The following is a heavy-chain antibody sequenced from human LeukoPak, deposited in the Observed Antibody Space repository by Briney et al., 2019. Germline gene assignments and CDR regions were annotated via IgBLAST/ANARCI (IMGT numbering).Heavy chain of an antibody. V-gene: IGHV3-21*01. D-gene: IGHD4-17*01. Sequence: GGSLRLSCAASGFTFSSYSMNWVRQAPGKGLEWVSSISSSSSYIYYADSVKGRFTISRDNAKNSLYLQMNSLRAEDTALYYCARDHTVTTAGYCGQGTLVTVSS. CDR3: ARDHTVTTAGY. CDR1: GFTFSSYS. CDR2: ISSSSSYI. J-gene: IGHJ4*02.